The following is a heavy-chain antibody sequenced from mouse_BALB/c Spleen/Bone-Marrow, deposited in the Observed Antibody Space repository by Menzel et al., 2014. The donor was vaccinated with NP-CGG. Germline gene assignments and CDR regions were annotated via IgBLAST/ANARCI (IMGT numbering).Heavy chain of an antibody. CDR3: ARGDLYYGNLYAMDY. CDR2: INPGSGGT. V-gene: IGHV1-54*01. Sequence: VQRVESGAELVRPGTSVKVSCKASGYAFTNYLIEWIKKRPGQGLEWIGVINPGSGGTNYNEKFKGKATLTADKSSSTAYMQLSSLTSDDSAVYFCARGDLYYGNLYAMDYWGQGTSVTVSS. D-gene: IGHD2-1*01. CDR1: GYAFTNYL. J-gene: IGHJ4*01.